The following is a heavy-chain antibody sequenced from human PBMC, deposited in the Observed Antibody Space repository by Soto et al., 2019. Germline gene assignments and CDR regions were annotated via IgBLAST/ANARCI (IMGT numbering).Heavy chain of an antibody. CDR1: GGSISSSSYY. D-gene: IGHD5-18*01. Sequence: LSLTCTVSGGSISSSSYYWGWIRQPPGKGLEWIGSIYYSGSTYYNPSLKSRVTISVDTSKNQFSLKLSSVTAADTAVYYCARGQDTAMARGYYYYYYGMDVWGQGTTVTVSS. CDR3: ARGQDTAMARGYYYYYYGMDV. V-gene: IGHV4-39*01. J-gene: IGHJ6*02. CDR2: IYYSGST.